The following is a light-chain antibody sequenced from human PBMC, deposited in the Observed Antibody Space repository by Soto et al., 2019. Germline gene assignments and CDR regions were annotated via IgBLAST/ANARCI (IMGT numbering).Light chain of an antibody. CDR2: KAS. CDR1: QSISSW. V-gene: IGKV1-5*03. J-gene: IGKJ1*01. Sequence: DIPLTQSPVSLSASVGERVTITCRASQSISSWLAWYQQKSGKAPNLLIYKASNLQTGVPSRFSGSGSGTEFTLTISGLQTEDFATYYCQHYHSYPWTFGQGTKVEF. CDR3: QHYHSYPWT.